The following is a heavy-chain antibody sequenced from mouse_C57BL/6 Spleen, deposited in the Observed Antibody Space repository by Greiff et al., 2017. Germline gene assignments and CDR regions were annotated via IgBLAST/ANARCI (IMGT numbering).Heavy chain of an antibody. J-gene: IGHJ1*03. D-gene: IGHD1-1*01. V-gene: IGHV5-9-1*02. CDR1: GFTFSSYA. Sequence: EVQLQQSGEGLVKPGGSLKLSCAASGFTFSSYAMSWVRQTPEKRLEWVAYISSGGDYIYYADTVKGRFTISRDNARNTLYLQMSSLKSEDTAMYYCTTYGSGGYFDVWGTGTTVTVSS. CDR3: TTYGSGGYFDV. CDR2: ISSGGDYI.